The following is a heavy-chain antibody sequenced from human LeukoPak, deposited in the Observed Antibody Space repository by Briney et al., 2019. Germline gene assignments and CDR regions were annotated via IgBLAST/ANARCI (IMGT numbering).Heavy chain of an antibody. CDR3: ARGSPSTFPVTTGSEQPSEGDY. V-gene: IGHV1-18*01. J-gene: IGHJ4*02. D-gene: IGHD4-17*01. CDR2: ISAYNGNT. CDR1: GYTFTSYG. Sequence: GASVKVSCKASGYTFTSYGISWVRQAPGQGLEWMGWISAYNGNTNYAQKLQGRVTMTTDTSTSTAYMELKSLRSDDTAVYYCARGSPSTFPVTTGSEQPSEGDYWGQGTLVTVSS.